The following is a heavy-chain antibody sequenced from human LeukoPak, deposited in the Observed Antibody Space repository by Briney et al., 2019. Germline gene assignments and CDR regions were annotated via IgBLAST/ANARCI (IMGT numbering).Heavy chain of an antibody. J-gene: IGHJ4*02. Sequence: GASLRLSWAASGFTFSNYAMSWVRQAPEKGLEWVSTISGSGGNTYYADSVKGRFTISRDSSKNTLYLQMNSLRAEDTAVYYCAKNRQQLDYWGQGTLVTVSS. CDR1: GFTFSNYA. CDR3: AKNRQQLDY. D-gene: IGHD6-13*01. CDR2: ISGSGGNT. V-gene: IGHV3-23*01.